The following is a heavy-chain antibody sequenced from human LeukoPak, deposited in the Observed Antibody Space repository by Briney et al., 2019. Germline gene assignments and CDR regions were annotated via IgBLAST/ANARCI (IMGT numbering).Heavy chain of an antibody. V-gene: IGHV1-46*01. J-gene: IGHJ4*02. Sequence: ASVKVSCKASGYTFTSYYMHWVRQAPGQGLEWMGIINPSGGSTSYAQKFQGRVTMTRDTSTSTVYMELSSLRSEDTAAYYCARGEETLGYCSSTSCFPFDYWGQGTLVTVSS. D-gene: IGHD2-2*01. CDR2: INPSGGST. CDR1: GYTFTSYY. CDR3: ARGEETLGYCSSTSCFPFDY.